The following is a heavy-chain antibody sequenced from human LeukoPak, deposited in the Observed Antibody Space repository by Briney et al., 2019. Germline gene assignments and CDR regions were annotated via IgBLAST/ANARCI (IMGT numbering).Heavy chain of an antibody. CDR1: GGTYSSHA. Sequence: SVKVSCKASGGTYSSHAISWVRQAPGQGLEWMGGIIPIFGTANYAQKFQGRVTITTDESTSTAYMELSSLRSEDTAVYYCAGNYYDSSGYYYDGYYFDYWGQGTLVTVSS. CDR2: IIPIFGTA. J-gene: IGHJ4*02. V-gene: IGHV1-69*05. D-gene: IGHD3-22*01. CDR3: AGNYYDSSGYYYDGYYFDY.